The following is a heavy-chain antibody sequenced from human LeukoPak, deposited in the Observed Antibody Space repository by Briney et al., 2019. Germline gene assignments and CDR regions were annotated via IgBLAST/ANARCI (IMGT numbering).Heavy chain of an antibody. D-gene: IGHD3-16*02. J-gene: IGHJ3*02. CDR1: GGTFSSYA. Sequence: SVKVSCKASGGTFSSYAISWVRQAPEQGLEWMGGFIPIFGTANYAQKFQGRVTITADESTSTAYMELSSLRSEDTAVYYCARAGYVWGSYRSAPDAFDIWGQGTMVTVSS. CDR2: FIPIFGTA. CDR3: ARAGYVWGSYRSAPDAFDI. V-gene: IGHV1-69*13.